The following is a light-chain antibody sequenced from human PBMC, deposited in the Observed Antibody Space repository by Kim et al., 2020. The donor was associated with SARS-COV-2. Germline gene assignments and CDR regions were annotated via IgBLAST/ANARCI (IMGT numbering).Light chain of an antibody. Sequence: VSPGERATLSCRASQSVGFKLAWYQQKPGQAPRLLIYGASTRATGIPARFSGSGSGTEFTLTITSLQSEDFAVYYCQQYNVRPPDTFGQGTKLEIK. CDR1: QSVGFK. J-gene: IGKJ2*01. V-gene: IGKV3-15*01. CDR2: GAS. CDR3: QQYNVRPPDT.